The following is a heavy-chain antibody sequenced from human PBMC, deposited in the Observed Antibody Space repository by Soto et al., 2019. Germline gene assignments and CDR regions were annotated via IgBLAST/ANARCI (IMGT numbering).Heavy chain of an antibody. J-gene: IGHJ6*02. D-gene: IGHD2-15*01. CDR1: GSTFSRYA. Sequence: QVQLVESGGGVVKPGRSLRLSCAASGSTFSRYAMHWVRQAPGKGLEWVAVISNDGSNEYYVDSVTGRFTISRDNSKNTLYLQMNSLRTEDTAVYYCARDPGYCTGGNCRPYGMDVWGQGTTVTVSS. CDR3: ARDPGYCTGGNCRPYGMDV. CDR2: ISNDGSNE. V-gene: IGHV3-30-3*01.